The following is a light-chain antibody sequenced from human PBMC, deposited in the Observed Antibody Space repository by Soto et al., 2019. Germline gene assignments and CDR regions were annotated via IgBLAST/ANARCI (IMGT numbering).Light chain of an antibody. CDR2: SDD. V-gene: IGLV1-47*02. CDR3: STWDASLSGRV. Sequence: QSVLTQPPSASGTPGQKVTISCSGASSNIGNNFVSWYQQVQGTAPKLLIYSDDQRPSGVPDRVSGSKSGTSASLAISGLRSEDEADYYCSTWDASLSGRVFGGGTKLTVL. CDR1: SSNIGNNF. J-gene: IGLJ3*02.